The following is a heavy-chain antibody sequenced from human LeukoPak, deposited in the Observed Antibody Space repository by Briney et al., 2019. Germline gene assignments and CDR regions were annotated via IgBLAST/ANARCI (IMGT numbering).Heavy chain of an antibody. J-gene: IGHJ4*02. CDR1: GYSIRSGFY. CDR2: IFQGGTT. V-gene: IGHV4-38-2*02. D-gene: IGHD3-3*01. CDR3: ARYHDFWSGYYRGALDY. Sequence: SETLSLTCTVSGYSIRSGFYWGWIRPAPGKGLEWIGSIFQGGTTFYNPSLKSRVIISADTSNNEFSLKLSSVTAADTAVYYCARYHDFWSGYYRGALDYWGQGTLVTVSS.